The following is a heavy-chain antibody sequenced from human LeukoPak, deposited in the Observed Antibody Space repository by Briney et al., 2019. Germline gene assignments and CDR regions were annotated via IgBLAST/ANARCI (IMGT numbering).Heavy chain of an antibody. V-gene: IGHV3-23*01. CDR1: GFTFSSYA. D-gene: IGHD6-6*01. Sequence: QAGGSLRLSCAASGFTFSSYAMSWVRQAPGKGLKWVSAISGSGGSTYYADSVRGWFTISRDNSKNTLYLQMNSLRAEDTAVYYCAKDAPYSSSSPHYYWGQGTLVTVSS. J-gene: IGHJ4*02. CDR2: ISGSGGST. CDR3: AKDAPYSSSSPHYY.